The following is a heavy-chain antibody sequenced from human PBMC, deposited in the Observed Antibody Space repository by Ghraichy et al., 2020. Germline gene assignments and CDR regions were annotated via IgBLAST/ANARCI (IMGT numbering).Heavy chain of an antibody. D-gene: IGHD2-2*01. Sequence: GGSLRLSCAASGFTFSSYGMHWVRQAPGKGLEWVAVISYDGSNKYYADSVKGRFTISRDNSKNTLYLQMNSLRAEDTAVYYCAKDIVVVPAEEGDYWGQGTLVTVSS. CDR3: AKDIVVVPAEEGDY. CDR2: ISYDGSNK. CDR1: GFTFSSYG. V-gene: IGHV3-30*18. J-gene: IGHJ4*02.